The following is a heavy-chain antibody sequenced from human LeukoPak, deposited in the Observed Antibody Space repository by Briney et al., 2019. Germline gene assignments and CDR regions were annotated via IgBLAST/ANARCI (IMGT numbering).Heavy chain of an antibody. Sequence: ASVKVSCKASGYTFTSYGISWVRQAPGQGLEWMGWISAYNGNTNYAQKLQGRVTMTTDTSTSTAYMELRSLRSDDTAVYYCARRMHDRSAGSYYHYYYYMDVWGKGTTVTISS. CDR2: ISAYNGNT. J-gene: IGHJ6*03. CDR3: ARRMHDRSAGSYYHYYYYMDV. V-gene: IGHV1-18*01. D-gene: IGHD1-26*01. CDR1: GYTFTSYG.